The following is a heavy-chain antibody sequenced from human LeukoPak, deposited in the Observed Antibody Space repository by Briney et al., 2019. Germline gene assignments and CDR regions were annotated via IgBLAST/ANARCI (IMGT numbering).Heavy chain of an antibody. CDR1: GFTFSDYY. J-gene: IGHJ4*02. CDR2: ISSSSSTI. Sequence: GGSLRLSCAASGFTFSDYYMSWIRQAPGKGLEWVSYISSSSSTIYYADSVKGRFTISRDNAKNSLYLQMNSLRAEDTAVYYCARGSTYYDSSGQVPFDYWGQGTLVTVSS. V-gene: IGHV3-11*04. CDR3: ARGSTYYDSSGQVPFDY. D-gene: IGHD3-22*01.